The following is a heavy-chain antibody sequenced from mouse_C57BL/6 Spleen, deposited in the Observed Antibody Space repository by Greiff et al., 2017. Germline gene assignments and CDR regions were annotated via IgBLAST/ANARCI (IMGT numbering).Heavy chain of an antibody. D-gene: IGHD1-1*01. Sequence: LQQPGAELVMPGASVQLSCKASGYTFTSYWMHWVKQRPGQGLEWIGEIDPSDSYTNYNQKFKGKSTLTVDKSSSTAYMQLSSLTSEDSAVYYCARAYYGSSSNWYFDVWGTGTTVTVSS. CDR3: ARAYYGSSSNWYFDV. J-gene: IGHJ1*03. CDR2: IDPSDSYT. CDR1: GYTFTSYW. V-gene: IGHV1-69*01.